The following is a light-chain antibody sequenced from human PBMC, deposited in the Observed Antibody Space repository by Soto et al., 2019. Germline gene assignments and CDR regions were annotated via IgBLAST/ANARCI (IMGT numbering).Light chain of an antibody. CDR3: QKYNYAPLT. V-gene: IGKV1-27*01. Sequence: DVQMTQSPSSLSASGGYRVTITCRAKQGLSNYLAWYQQKPGKVPKLLIYAASTLQSGVPSRFSGSGSGTDFTLTISSLQLEDVATYYCQKYNYAPLTFGQGTKEQI. J-gene: IGKJ1*01. CDR1: QGLSNY. CDR2: AAS.